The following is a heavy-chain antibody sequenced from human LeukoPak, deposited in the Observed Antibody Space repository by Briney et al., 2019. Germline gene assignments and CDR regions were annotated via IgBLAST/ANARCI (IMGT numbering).Heavy chain of an antibody. CDR2: IYYSGST. CDR3: ARGMPYYYYMDV. CDR1: GVSISSYY. D-gene: IGHD2-2*01. Sequence: SETLSLTCTVSGVSISSYYWSWIRQPPGKGLEWIGYIYYSGSTNYNPSLKSRVTISVDTSKNQFSLKLSSVTAADTAVYYCARGMPYYYYMDVWGKGTTVTVSS. V-gene: IGHV4-59*01. J-gene: IGHJ6*03.